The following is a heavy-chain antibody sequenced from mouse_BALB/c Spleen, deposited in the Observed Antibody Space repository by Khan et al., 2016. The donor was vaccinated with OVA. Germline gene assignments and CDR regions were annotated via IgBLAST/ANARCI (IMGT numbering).Heavy chain of an antibody. CDR2: INPSTGYT. Sequence: QVQLKQSGAELAKPGASVKMSCKASGYTFTSYWMHWVKQMPGQGLEWIGYINPSTGYTEYNQRFKDKATLTADKSSSTAYMQLSSLTSEESAVYECANHGSSSAWLTYWGQGTLVTVSA. D-gene: IGHD1-1*01. CDR3: ANHGSSSAWLTY. CDR1: GYTFTSYW. J-gene: IGHJ3*01. V-gene: IGHV1-7*01.